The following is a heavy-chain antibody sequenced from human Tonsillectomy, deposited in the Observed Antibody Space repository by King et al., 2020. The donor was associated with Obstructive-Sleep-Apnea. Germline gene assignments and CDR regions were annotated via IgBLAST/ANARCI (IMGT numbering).Heavy chain of an antibody. CDR1: GGSISSYY. V-gene: IGHV4-59*01. CDR3: ARAPYGSGIIDWFDP. D-gene: IGHD3-10*01. Sequence: QLQESGPGLVKPSQTLSLTCTVSGGSISSYYWNWIRQPPGKGLEWIGYIYYSGSTNYNPSLKSRVTMSVDTSKNRFSLKLTSVTAADTAVYYCARAPYGSGIIDWFDPWGQGTLVTVSS. CDR2: IYYSGST. J-gene: IGHJ5*02.